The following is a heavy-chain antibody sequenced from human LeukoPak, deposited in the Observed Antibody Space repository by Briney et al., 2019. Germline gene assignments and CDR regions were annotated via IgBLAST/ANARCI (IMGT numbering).Heavy chain of an antibody. Sequence: GGSLRLSCAASGFTFSIYSINWVRQAPGKGLEWVSFITGNSNYIYYADSVKGRFTISRDNAKNSLYLQMNSLRVEDTAVYYCTRDRVSGSGSIDYWGQGTLVTVSS. D-gene: IGHD3-10*01. V-gene: IGHV3-21*01. CDR1: GFTFSIYS. CDR3: TRDRVSGSGSIDY. CDR2: ITGNSNYI. J-gene: IGHJ4*02.